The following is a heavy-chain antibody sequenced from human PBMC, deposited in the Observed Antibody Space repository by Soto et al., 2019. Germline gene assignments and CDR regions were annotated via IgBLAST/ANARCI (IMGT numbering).Heavy chain of an antibody. V-gene: IGHV4-39*01. D-gene: IGHD1-1*01. Sequence: SETLSLTCTVSGGSISSSSYYWGWIRQPPGKGLEWIGSIYYSGSTYYNPSLKSRVTISVDTSKNQFSLKLSSVTAADTAVYYCARQMIRYNWNGNNRGNWFDPWGQGTLVTVSS. CDR1: GGSISSSSYY. J-gene: IGHJ5*02. CDR2: IYYSGST. CDR3: ARQMIRYNWNGNNRGNWFDP.